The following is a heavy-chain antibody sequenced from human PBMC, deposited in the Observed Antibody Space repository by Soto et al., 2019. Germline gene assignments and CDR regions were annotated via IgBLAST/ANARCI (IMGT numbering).Heavy chain of an antibody. CDR3: AAHKYYDFWSGEDY. J-gene: IGHJ4*02. V-gene: IGHV4-59*08. CDR1: GGSISSYY. CDR2: IYYSGST. Sequence: QVQLQESGPGLVKPSETLSLTCTVSGGSISSYYWSWIRQPPGKGLEWIGYIYYSGSTNYNPSLMSRVTISVDTSKNQFSLKLSSVTAADTAVYYCAAHKYYDFWSGEDYWGQGTLVTVSS. D-gene: IGHD3-3*01.